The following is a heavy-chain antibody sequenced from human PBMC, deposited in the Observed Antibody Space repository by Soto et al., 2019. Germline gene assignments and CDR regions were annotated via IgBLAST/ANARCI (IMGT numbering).Heavy chain of an antibody. CDR2: ISGSGGST. J-gene: IGHJ4*02. V-gene: IGHV3-23*01. D-gene: IGHD2-2*01. Sequence: EVQLLESGGGLVQPGGSLRLSCAASGFTFSSYAMIWIRQAPWKGLEWVSAISGSGGSTYYADSVKGRFTISRDNSKNTLYLQMNSLRAEDTAVYYCAKVGLGIFVVVPSAMPGFDYWGQGTLVTVSS. CDR3: AKVGLGIFVVVPSAMPGFDY. CDR1: GFTFSSYA.